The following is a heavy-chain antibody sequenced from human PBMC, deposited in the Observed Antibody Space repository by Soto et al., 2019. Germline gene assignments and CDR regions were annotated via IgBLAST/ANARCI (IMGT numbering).Heavy chain of an antibody. CDR2: ISYDGSNK. D-gene: IGHD3-3*01. Sequence: SLRLSSAGSGFTLSKYAMHWVRQGPGKWLWWVAVISYDGSNKYYADSVKGRFTISRDNSKNTLYLQMNSLRAEDTAVYYCARDFNTGYYDFWSGYPRTYYYYYGMDVWGQGNTVTGSS. CDR1: GFTLSKYA. CDR3: ARDFNTGYYDFWSGYPRTYYYYYGMDV. J-gene: IGHJ6*02. V-gene: IGHV3-30-3*01.